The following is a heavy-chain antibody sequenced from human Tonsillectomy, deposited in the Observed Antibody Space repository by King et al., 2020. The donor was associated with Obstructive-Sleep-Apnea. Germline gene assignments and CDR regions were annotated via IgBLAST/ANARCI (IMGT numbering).Heavy chain of an antibody. CDR3: ARLSLAINMVVVLPNGMDV. V-gene: IGHV1-18*01. Sequence: QLVQSGTEVKKPGASVKVSCKASGYTFTSYGISWVRQAPGQGLEWMGWISAYNGNTNYAQKLQGRVTMTTDTSTSTAYMELRSLRSDDTAVYYCARLSLAINMVVVLPNGMDVWGQGTTVTVSS. CDR1: GYTFTSYG. J-gene: IGHJ6*02. CDR2: ISAYNGNT. D-gene: IGHD3-22*01.